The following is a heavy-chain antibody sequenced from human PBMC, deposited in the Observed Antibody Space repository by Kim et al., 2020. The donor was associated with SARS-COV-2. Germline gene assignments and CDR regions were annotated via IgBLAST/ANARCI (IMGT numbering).Heavy chain of an antibody. D-gene: IGHD3-22*01. Sequence: GRFTISRDTSKNTLYLQMNSLRAEDTAVYYCAREGYYDSSGYFSIDAFDIWGQGTMVTVSS. J-gene: IGHJ3*02. V-gene: IGHV3-30*01. CDR3: AREGYYDSSGYFSIDAFDI.